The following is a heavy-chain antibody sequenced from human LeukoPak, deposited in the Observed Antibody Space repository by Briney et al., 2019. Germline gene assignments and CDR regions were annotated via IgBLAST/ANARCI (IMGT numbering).Heavy chain of an antibody. D-gene: IGHD5-12*01. Sequence: GGSLRLSCAASGCTFKNFGMHWVRQAPGKGLEWLAFVRINGSHTYYGDSVKGRFTISRDNSKNILYLQMNSLRPEDTALYFCAKEERGYSLHLHVWGKGTPVVISS. V-gene: IGHV3-30*02. CDR1: GCTFKNFG. CDR2: VRINGSHT. CDR3: AKEERGYSLHLHV. J-gene: IGHJ6*04.